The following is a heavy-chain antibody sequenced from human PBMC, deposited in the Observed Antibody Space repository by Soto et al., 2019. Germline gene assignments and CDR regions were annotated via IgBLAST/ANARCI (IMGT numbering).Heavy chain of an antibody. CDR1: GFTFSSYS. D-gene: IGHD6-6*01. CDR3: ARVGGQLVPGFDY. J-gene: IGHJ4*02. V-gene: IGHV3-21*01. Sequence: EVQLVESGGGLVKPGGSPRLSCAASGFTFSSYSMNWVRQAPGKGLEWVSSISSSSSYIYYADSVKGRFTISRDNAKNSLYLQMNSLRAEDTAVYYCARVGGQLVPGFDYWGQGTLVTVSS. CDR2: ISSSSSYI.